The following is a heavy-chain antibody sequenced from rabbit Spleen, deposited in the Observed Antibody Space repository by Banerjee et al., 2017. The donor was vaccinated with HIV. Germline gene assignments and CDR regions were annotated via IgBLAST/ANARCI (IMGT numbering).Heavy chain of an antibody. V-gene: IGHV1S40*01. Sequence: LEESGGDLVKPGASLTLTCTASGFTISSSYFMCWVRQAPGKGLEWIGCIATSSGSTWYGSWAKGRFPISKTPSAPVTLPMASLAVPDPAPFFCTGGSGSEGRDFLLWGPGTLVTVS. CDR3: TGGSGSEGRDFLL. CDR1: GFTISSSYF. J-gene: IGHJ4*01. CDR2: IATSSGST. D-gene: IGHD1-1*01.